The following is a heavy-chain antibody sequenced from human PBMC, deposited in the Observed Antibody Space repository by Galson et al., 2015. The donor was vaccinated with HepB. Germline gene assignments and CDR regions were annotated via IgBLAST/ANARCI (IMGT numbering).Heavy chain of an antibody. CDR1: GFAFSSYW. D-gene: IGHD6-13*01. CDR2: INTDGSST. J-gene: IGHJ5*02. V-gene: IGHV3-74*01. CDR3: TRDALYNTRWYGYWSDP. Sequence: SLRLSCAASGFAFSSYWMHWVRQAPGKGPVWVSRINTDGSSTNYADSVKGRFTISRDNAKNTLYLQMNSLRAEDTAVYYCTRDALYNTRWYGYWSDPWGQGTLVTVSS.